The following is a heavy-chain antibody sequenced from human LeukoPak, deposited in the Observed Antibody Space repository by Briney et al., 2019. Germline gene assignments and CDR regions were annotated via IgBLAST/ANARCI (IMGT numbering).Heavy chain of an antibody. CDR1: GGTFSSYA. J-gene: IGHJ4*02. CDR2: IIPIFGTA. V-gene: IGHV1-69*05. CDR3: ASKKIAVAGHALWY. Sequence: SVKVSRKASGGTFSSYAISWVRQAPGQGLEWMGRIIPIFGTANYAQKFQGRVTITTDESTSTAYMELSSLRSEDTAVYYCASKKIAVAGHALWYWGQGTLVTVSS. D-gene: IGHD6-19*01.